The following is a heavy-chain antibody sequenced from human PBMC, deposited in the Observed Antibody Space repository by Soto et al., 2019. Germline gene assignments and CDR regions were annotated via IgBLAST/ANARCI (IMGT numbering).Heavy chain of an antibody. V-gene: IGHV1-69*02. CDR3: ARGAQSWFDP. CDR1: GGTFSSYT. J-gene: IGHJ5*02. CDR2: IIPILGIA. Sequence: QVQLVQSGAEVKKPGSSVKVSCKASGGTFSSYTISWVRQAPGQGLEWMGRIIPILGIANYAQKFQGRVTITADKSTSTACMELSSLRSEDTAVYYCARGAQSWFDPWGQGTLVTVSS.